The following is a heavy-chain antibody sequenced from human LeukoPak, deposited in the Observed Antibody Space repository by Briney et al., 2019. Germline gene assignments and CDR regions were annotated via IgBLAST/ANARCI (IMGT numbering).Heavy chain of an antibody. Sequence: GGSLRLSCAAPGFTFSSYAMSWVRQAPGKGLEWVSAISGSGGSTYYADSVKGRFTISRDNSKNTLYLQMNGLRAEDTAVYYCAKDYDFWSGYPYYFDYWGQGTLVTVSP. CDR1: GFTFSSYA. D-gene: IGHD3-3*01. CDR2: ISGSGGST. V-gene: IGHV3-23*01. CDR3: AKDYDFWSGYPYYFDY. J-gene: IGHJ4*02.